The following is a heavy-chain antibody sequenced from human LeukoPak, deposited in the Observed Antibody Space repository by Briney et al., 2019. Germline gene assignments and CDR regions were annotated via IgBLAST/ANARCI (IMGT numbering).Heavy chain of an antibody. CDR1: GFILSNYN. CDR3: ARAPGYSYGYPVDC. CDR2: ISSSSGTI. V-gene: IGHV3-48*01. Sequence: GGSLRLSCAASGFILSNYNMNWVRQTPGKGLEWLSYISSSSGTIYYADSVKGRFTISGDNAKNSLYLQMNSLRAEDTAVYYCARAPGYSYGYPVDCWGQGTLGSVSS. D-gene: IGHD5-18*01. J-gene: IGHJ4*02.